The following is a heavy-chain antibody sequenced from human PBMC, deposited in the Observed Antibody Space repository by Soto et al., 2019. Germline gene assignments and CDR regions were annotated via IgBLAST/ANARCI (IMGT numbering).Heavy chain of an antibody. V-gene: IGHV3-23*01. Sequence: GGSLRLSCAASGFTFSSYSMSWVRQAPGKGLEWVSGFRGSGDDGTTYYADSVKGRFTISRDNSKNMLFLQMNSLRAEDTAIYYCAKKVKSRSGSQYSDYWGPGTLVTVSS. CDR2: FRGSGDDGTT. CDR3: AKKVKSRSGSQYSDY. J-gene: IGHJ4*02. D-gene: IGHD3-10*01. CDR1: GFTFSSYS.